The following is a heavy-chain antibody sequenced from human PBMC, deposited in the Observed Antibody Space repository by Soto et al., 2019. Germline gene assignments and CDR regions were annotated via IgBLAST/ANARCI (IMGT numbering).Heavy chain of an antibody. CDR2: IDHIGSA. J-gene: IGHJ4*02. D-gene: IGHD7-27*01. Sequence: QVQLQESGPGLVKPSQTLSLTCTVSAGSIRSGDYYWIWIRQPPGKGLEWIGYIDHIGSAYYNPSPQRRATISIDTSNNQFSLKTTSVTAADTAVYYCAGELGTFYFDHWGQGTLVTVSS. V-gene: IGHV4-30-4*01. CDR3: AGELGTFYFDH. CDR1: AGSIRSGDYY.